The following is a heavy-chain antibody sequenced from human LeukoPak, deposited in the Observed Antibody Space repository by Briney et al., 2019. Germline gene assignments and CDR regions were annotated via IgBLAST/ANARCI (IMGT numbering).Heavy chain of an antibody. Sequence: GGSLRLSCAASGFNISSNYINWVRQAPGKGLEWVSIIYSGGKTFYGDSVKGRFTTSRHNSENTVFLQMNSLRPDDTALYYCASERYGDHDVAFDIWGQGTMVTVSS. V-gene: IGHV3-53*01. CDR2: IYSGGKT. J-gene: IGHJ3*02. D-gene: IGHD4-17*01. CDR3: ASERYGDHDVAFDI. CDR1: GFNISSNY.